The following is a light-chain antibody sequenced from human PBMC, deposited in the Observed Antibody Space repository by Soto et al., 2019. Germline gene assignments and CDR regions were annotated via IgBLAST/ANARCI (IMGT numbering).Light chain of an antibody. V-gene: IGLV2-8*01. Sequence: QSVLAQPPSASGSPGQSVTMSCTGTSSDVGKYDYVSWFQHHPGKAPKLIIYEVSKRPSGVPDRFSGSKSGTSASLAISGLRADDEAYYFCAAGGDSVSGPSYVFGTGTKVTVL. CDR3: AAGGDSVSGPSYV. J-gene: IGLJ1*01. CDR2: EVS. CDR1: SSDVGKYDY.